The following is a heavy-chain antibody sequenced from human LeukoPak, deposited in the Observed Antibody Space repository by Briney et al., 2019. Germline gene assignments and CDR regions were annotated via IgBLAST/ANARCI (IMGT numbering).Heavy chain of an antibody. Sequence: GGSLRLSCAASGFTFSSYAMSWVRQAPGKGLEWVSAISGSGGSTYYADSVKGRFTISRDNSKNTLYLQMNSLRAEDTAVYYCAKGSGQWLVLYYFDYWGQGTLVTVSS. CDR2: ISGSGGST. V-gene: IGHV3-23*01. CDR3: AKGSGQWLVLYYFDY. J-gene: IGHJ4*02. D-gene: IGHD6-19*01. CDR1: GFTFSSYA.